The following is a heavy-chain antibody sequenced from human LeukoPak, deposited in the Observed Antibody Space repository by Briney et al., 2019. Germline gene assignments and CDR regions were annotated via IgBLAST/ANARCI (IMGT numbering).Heavy chain of an antibody. Sequence: SETLSLTCTVSGGSISSYYWSWIRQPPGKGLEWIGYIYYSGSTNYNPSLKSRVTISVDTSKNQFSLKLSSVTAADTAVYYCARGGTRYSCGSFYYYYYMDVWGKGTTVTISS. D-gene: IGHD5-18*01. CDR3: ARGGTRYSCGSFYYYYYMDV. J-gene: IGHJ6*03. CDR1: GGSISSYY. V-gene: IGHV4-59*01. CDR2: IYYSGST.